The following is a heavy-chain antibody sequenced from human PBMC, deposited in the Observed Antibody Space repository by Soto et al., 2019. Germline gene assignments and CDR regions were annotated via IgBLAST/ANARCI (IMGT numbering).Heavy chain of an antibody. Sequence: QVQLQESGPGLVKPSETLSLTCTVSGGSISSYYWSWIRQPPGKGLEWIGYIYYSGSTNYNPSLKSRVTISVDTSKNQFSLKLSSVTAADTAVYYCARGDFWSGYNPYYMDVWGKGTTVTVSS. CDR1: GGSISSYY. CDR3: ARGDFWSGYNPYYMDV. D-gene: IGHD3-3*01. CDR2: IYYSGST. J-gene: IGHJ6*03. V-gene: IGHV4-59*01.